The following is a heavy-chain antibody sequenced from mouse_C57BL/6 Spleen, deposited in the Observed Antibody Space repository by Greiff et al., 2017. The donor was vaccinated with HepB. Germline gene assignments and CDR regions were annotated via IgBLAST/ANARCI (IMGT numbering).Heavy chain of an antibody. D-gene: IGHD3-2*02. V-gene: IGHV2-9-1*01. Sequence: VKVVESGPGLVAPSQSLSITCTVSGFSLTSYAISWVRQPPGKGLEWLGVIWTGGGTNYNSALKSRLSISKDNSKSQVFLKMNSLQTDDTARYYCARDSSGYPYYFDYWGQGTTLTVSS. J-gene: IGHJ2*01. CDR2: IWTGGGT. CDR1: GFSLTSYA. CDR3: ARDSSGYPYYFDY.